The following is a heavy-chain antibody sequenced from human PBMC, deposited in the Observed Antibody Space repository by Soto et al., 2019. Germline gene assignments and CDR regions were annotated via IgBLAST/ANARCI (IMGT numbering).Heavy chain of an antibody. V-gene: IGHV3-30*18. D-gene: IGHD6-13*01. J-gene: IGHJ4*02. CDR2: ISYDGSNK. Sequence: QVQLVESGGGVVQPGRSLRLSCAASGFTFSSYGTHWVRQAPGKGLEWVAVISYDGSNKYYADSVKGRITISRDNSKNTLYLQMNSLRAEDTAVYYCAKAADRSCWTGPPERWGQGTLVTVSS. CDR3: AKAADRSCWTGPPER. CDR1: GFTFSSYG.